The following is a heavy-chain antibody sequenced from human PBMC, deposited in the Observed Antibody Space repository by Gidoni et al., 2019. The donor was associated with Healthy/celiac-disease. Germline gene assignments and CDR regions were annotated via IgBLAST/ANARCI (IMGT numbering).Heavy chain of an antibody. CDR1: GFTFSSYW. CDR2: IKQDGSEK. V-gene: IGHV3-7*03. D-gene: IGHD6-19*01. Sequence: SLRLSCAASGFTFSSYWVSWVRQAPGKGLEWVANIKQDGSEKYYVDSVKGRFTISRDNAKNSLYLQMNSLRAEDTAVYYCARDSSGWDYWGQGTLVTVSS. CDR3: ARDSSGWDY. J-gene: IGHJ4*02.